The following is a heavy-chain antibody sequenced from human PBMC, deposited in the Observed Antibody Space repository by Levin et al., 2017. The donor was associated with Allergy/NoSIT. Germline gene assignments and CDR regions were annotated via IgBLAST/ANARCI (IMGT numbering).Heavy chain of an antibody. V-gene: IGHV3-23*01. CDR3: AKVFSIEQWLVGDAFDI. D-gene: IGHD6-19*01. CDR2: ISGSGGST. J-gene: IGHJ3*02. CDR1: GFTFSSYA. Sequence: PGGSLRLSCAASGFTFSSYAMSWVRQAPGKGLEWVSAISGSGGSTYYADSVKGRFTISRDNSKNTLYLQMNSLRAEDTAVYYCAKVFSIEQWLVGDAFDIWGQGTMVTVSS.